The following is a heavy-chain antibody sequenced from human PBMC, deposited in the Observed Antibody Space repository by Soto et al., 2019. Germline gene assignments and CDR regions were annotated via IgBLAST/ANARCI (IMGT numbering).Heavy chain of an antibody. D-gene: IGHD6-6*01. CDR3: ARIPFEYSSSGWFDP. J-gene: IGHJ5*02. CDR1: GFSLSNARMG. V-gene: IGHV2-26*01. CDR2: IFSNDEK. Sequence: SGPTLVNPTETLTLTCTVSGFSLSNARMGVSWIRQPPGKALEWLAHIFSNDEKSYSTSLKSRLTISKDTSKSQVVLTMTNMDPVVTATYYCARIPFEYSSSGWFDPWGQGTLVTVSS.